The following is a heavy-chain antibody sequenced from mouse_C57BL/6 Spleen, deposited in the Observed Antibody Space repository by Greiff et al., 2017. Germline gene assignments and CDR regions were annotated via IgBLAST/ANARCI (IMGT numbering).Heavy chain of an antibody. V-gene: IGHV1-22*01. Sequence: EVQLQQSGPELVKPGASVKMSCKASGYTFTDYNMHWVKQSHGKSLEWIGYINPNNGGTSYNQKFKGKATLTVNKSSSTAYMELRSLTSEDSAVYYCARDEDYDSYYFDYWGQGTTLTVSS. J-gene: IGHJ2*01. CDR1: GYTFTDYN. D-gene: IGHD2-4*01. CDR2: INPNNGGT. CDR3: ARDEDYDSYYFDY.